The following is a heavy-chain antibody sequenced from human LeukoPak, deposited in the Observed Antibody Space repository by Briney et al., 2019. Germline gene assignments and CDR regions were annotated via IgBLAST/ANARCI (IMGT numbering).Heavy chain of an antibody. CDR2: ISGSGGST. CDR3: AKAGGDYYYYYYMDV. V-gene: IGHV3-23*01. J-gene: IGHJ6*03. CDR1: GFTFSSYG. Sequence: GGSLRLSCAASGFTFSSYGMHWVRQAPGKGLEWVSAISGSGGSTYYADSVKGRFTISRDNSKNTLYLQMNSLRAEDTAVYYCAKAGGDYYYYYYMDVWGKGTTVTVSS. D-gene: IGHD3-10*01.